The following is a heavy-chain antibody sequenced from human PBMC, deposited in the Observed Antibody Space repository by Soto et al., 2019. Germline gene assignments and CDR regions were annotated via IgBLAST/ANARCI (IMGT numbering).Heavy chain of an antibody. CDR3: ERSESVYSSGWYVRY. V-gene: IGHV4-34*01. Sequence: SETLSLTCAVYGGSFSGYYWSWIRQPPGKGLEWIGEINHSESTNYNPSLKSRVTISVDTSKDQFSLKLSSVTAADTAVYYCERSESVYSSGWYVRYWGQGTLVTVSS. D-gene: IGHD6-19*01. J-gene: IGHJ4*02. CDR1: GGSFSGYY. CDR2: INHSEST.